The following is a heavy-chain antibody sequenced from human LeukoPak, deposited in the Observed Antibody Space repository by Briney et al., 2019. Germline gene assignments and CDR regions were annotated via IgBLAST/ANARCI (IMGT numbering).Heavy chain of an antibody. CDR3: AITYYDSSGHDPPNI. CDR1: GFTFSSYE. J-gene: IGHJ3*02. D-gene: IGHD3-22*01. Sequence: GGFLRLSCAASGFTFSSYEMNWVRQAPGKGLEWVSYISSSGSTIYYADSVKGRFTVSRDNAKNSLYLQMNSLRAEDTAVYYCAITYYDSSGHDPPNIWGQGTMVTVSS. CDR2: ISSSGSTI. V-gene: IGHV3-48*03.